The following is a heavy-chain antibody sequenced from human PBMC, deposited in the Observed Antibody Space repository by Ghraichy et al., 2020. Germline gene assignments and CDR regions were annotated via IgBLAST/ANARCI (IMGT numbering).Heavy chain of an antibody. V-gene: IGHV4-59*01. CDR2: IYYSGST. CDR1: GGSISSYY. D-gene: IGHD5-18*01. J-gene: IGHJ4*02. Sequence: TLSLTCTVSGGSISSYYWSWIRQPPGKGLEWIGYIYYSGSTNYNPSLKSRVTISVDTSKKQFSLKLSSVTAADTAVYYCARRGYSYGYIDYWGQGTLVTVSS. CDR3: ARRGYSYGYIDY.